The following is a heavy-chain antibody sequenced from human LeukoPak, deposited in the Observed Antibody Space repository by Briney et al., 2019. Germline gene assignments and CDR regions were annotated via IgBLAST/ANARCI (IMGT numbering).Heavy chain of an antibody. J-gene: IGHJ6*03. CDR2: IYYSGST. V-gene: IGHV4-59*01. D-gene: IGHD2-15*01. CDR1: GVSISSYY. Sequence: SETLSLTCTVSGVSISSYYCTWIRQAPGKGLEWIGYIYYSGSTNYNPSLKSRVTISADTSKNQFSLRLTTVTAADTAVYYCARALGRARILYYMDVWGKGTTVTVSS. CDR3: ARALGRARILYYMDV.